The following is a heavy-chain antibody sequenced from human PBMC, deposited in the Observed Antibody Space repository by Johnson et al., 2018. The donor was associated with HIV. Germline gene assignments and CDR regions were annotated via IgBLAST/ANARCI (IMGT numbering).Heavy chain of an antibody. V-gene: IGHV3-7*02. J-gene: IGHJ3*02. CDR3: ARKFPDAFDI. Sequence: VQLVESGGGLVLPGGALRLFCAASGFSFSDYWMPWIRQAPGKGLEWVASIGQAGSEKYYVDSVKGRFTISRDNAKNSLYLQMNSLRAEDTAVYYCARKFPDAFDIWGQGTMVTVSS. CDR2: IGQAGSEK. CDR1: GFSFSDYW.